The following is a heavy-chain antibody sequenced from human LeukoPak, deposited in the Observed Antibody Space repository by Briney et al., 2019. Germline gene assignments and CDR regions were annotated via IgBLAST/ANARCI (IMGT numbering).Heavy chain of an antibody. CDR2: IIPIFGTA. CDR1: VGTVSSYA. CDR3: ARGGSGIAAAGSVN. Sequence: SVKVSFKASVGTVSSYAISWVRQAPGQGLEWMGGIIPIFGTANYAQKFQGRVTITADESTSTAYMELSSLRSEDTAVYYCARGGSGIAAAGSVNWGQGTLVTVSS. J-gene: IGHJ4*02. D-gene: IGHD6-13*01. V-gene: IGHV1-69*01.